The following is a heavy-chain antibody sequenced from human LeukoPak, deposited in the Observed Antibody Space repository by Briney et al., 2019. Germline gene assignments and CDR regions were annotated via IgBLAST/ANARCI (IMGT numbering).Heavy chain of an antibody. CDR1: GFTFSAYA. V-gene: IGHV3-48*03. CDR3: AKLSGYDFSYFDY. D-gene: IGHD5-12*01. CDR2: ISSSGSTI. J-gene: IGHJ4*02. Sequence: GGSLRLSCAASGFTFSAYAMSWVRQAPGKGLEWVSYISSSGSTIYYADSVKGRFTISRDNAKNSLYLQMNGLRAEDTAVYYCAKLSGYDFSYFDYWGQGTLVTVSS.